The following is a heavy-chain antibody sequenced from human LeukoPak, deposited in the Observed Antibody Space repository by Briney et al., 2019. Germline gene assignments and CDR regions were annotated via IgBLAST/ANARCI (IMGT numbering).Heavy chain of an antibody. CDR2: INHSGST. D-gene: IGHD2-15*01. J-gene: IGHJ6*03. CDR3: AREGRKSRGVDIVRKKETGHYYYMDV. Sequence: SETLSLTCAVYGGSFSGYYWSWIRQPPGKGLEWIGEINHSGSTNYNPSLKSRVTISVDTSKNQFSLKLSSVTAEDTAVYYCAREGRKSRGVDIVRKKETGHYYYMDVWGKGTTVTVSS. V-gene: IGHV4-34*01. CDR1: GGSFSGYY.